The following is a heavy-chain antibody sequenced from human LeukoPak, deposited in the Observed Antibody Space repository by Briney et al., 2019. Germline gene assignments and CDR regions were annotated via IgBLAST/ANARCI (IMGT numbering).Heavy chain of an antibody. J-gene: IGHJ4*02. D-gene: IGHD6-13*01. CDR3: ATDQRGIAAAY. CDR1: GGSFSGYY. CDR2: INHSGST. V-gene: IGHV4-34*01. Sequence: SETLSLTCAVYGGSFSGYYWRWLRQPPGKGLEWIGEINHSGSTNYNPSLKSRVTISVDTSKNQFSLKLSSVTAADTAVYYCATDQRGIAAAYWGQGTLVTVSS.